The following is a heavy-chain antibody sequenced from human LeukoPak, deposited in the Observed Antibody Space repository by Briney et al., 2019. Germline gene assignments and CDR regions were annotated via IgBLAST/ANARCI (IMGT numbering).Heavy chain of an antibody. J-gene: IGHJ4*02. D-gene: IGHD3-22*01. CDR2: ISAYNGNT. V-gene: IGHV1-18*01. CDR3: ARDDYYDSSGYYSDY. CDR1: GYTFTSYG. Sequence: ASVKVSCKASGYTFTSYGISWVRQAPGQGLEWMGWISAYNGNTNYAQKFQGRVTITADKSTSTAYMELSSLRSEDTAVYYCARDDYYDSSGYYSDYWGQGTLVTVSS.